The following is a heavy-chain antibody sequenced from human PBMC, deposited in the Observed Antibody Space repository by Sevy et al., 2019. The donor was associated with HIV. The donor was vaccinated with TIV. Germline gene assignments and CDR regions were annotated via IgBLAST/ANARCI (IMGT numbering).Heavy chain of an antibody. CDR3: ARGSTYYYDDSGYSTRGDAFDV. D-gene: IGHD3-22*01. V-gene: IGHV3-53*01. J-gene: IGHJ3*01. Sequence: GGSLRLSCAASGFTVSSNYMTWVRQAPGKGLEWVSVIYTGGSTYYAESVKGRFTISRDKSKNTVYLRMNSLRAEDTAVYYCARGSTYYYDDSGYSTRGDAFDVWGQGRMGTVS. CDR2: IYTGGST. CDR1: GFTVSSNY.